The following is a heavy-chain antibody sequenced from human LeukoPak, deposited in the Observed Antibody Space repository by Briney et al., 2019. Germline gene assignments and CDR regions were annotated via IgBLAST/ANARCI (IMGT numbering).Heavy chain of an antibody. CDR3: ARDRAVKGRIGGMDV. CDR2: ISYDGSNK. V-gene: IGHV3-30-3*01. D-gene: IGHD3-16*01. CDR1: GFTFSSYA. Sequence: GGSLRLSCAASGFTFSSYAMHWVRQAPGKGLEWVAVISYDGSNKYYADSVKGRFTISRDNSKNTLYLQMNSLRAEDTAVYDCARDRAVKGRIGGMDVWGQGTTVIVSS. J-gene: IGHJ6*02.